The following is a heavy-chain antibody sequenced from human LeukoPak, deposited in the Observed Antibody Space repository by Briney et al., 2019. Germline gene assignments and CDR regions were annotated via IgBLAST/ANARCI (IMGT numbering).Heavy chain of an antibody. D-gene: IGHD5-12*01. CDR3: ARDRGGYGSWPYFFDY. J-gene: IGHJ4*02. Sequence: EASVKVSCKASGYTFTGYYMHWVRQAPGQGLEWMGWINPNSGGTNYAQKFQGRVTMARDTSISTAYMELSRLRSDDTAVYYCARDRGGYGSWPYFFDYWGQGTLVTVSS. CDR1: GYTFTGYY. V-gene: IGHV1-2*02. CDR2: INPNSGGT.